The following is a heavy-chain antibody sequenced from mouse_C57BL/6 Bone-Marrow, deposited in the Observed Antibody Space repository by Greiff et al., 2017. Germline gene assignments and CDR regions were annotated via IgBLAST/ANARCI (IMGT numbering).Heavy chain of an antibody. D-gene: IGHD2-1*01. CDR3: AIIVLYYGNYGYAMDY. CDR2: IHPSDSDT. J-gene: IGHJ4*01. Sequence: QVQLQQPGAELVKPGASVKVSCKASGYTFTSYWMHWVKQRPGQGLEWIGRIHPSDSDTNYNQKFKGKDTLTVDKSSSTAYMQLSSLTSEDSAVYYCAIIVLYYGNYGYAMDYWGQGTSVTVSS. CDR1: GYTFTSYW. V-gene: IGHV1-74*01.